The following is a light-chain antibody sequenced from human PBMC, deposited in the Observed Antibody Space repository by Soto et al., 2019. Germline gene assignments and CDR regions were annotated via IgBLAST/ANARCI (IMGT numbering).Light chain of an antibody. CDR3: QQNFGIFPWT. CDR1: QSIRDY. V-gene: IGKV1-39*01. CDR2: AAS. Sequence: DIQMTQSPSSLSASVGDRITITCRASQSIRDYLNWYQHKPGMAPQLLIYAASNLQSGVPSRFSGSGSGTDFTLTITSLQPEDFANYYCQQNFGIFPWTLGHGTKVDIK. J-gene: IGKJ1*01.